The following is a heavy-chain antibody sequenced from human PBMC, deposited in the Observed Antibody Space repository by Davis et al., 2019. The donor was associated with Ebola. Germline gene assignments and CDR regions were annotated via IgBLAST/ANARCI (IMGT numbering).Heavy chain of an antibody. V-gene: IGHV3-74*01. Sequence: GESLKISCAASGFTFSGHWMHWVRQAPGKGLVWVSQIKSDGNSATYADSVKGRFTISRDNAKNTLYLQMNSLRAEDTAVYYCGSPVVAWGQGTLVTVSS. CDR3: GSPVVA. J-gene: IGHJ4*02. CDR1: GFTFSGHW. D-gene: IGHD2-15*01. CDR2: IKSDGNSA.